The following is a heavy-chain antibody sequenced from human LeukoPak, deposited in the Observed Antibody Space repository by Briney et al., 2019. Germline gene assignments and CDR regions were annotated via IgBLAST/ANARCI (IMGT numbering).Heavy chain of an antibody. J-gene: IGHJ4*02. D-gene: IGHD6-13*01. CDR3: AREQLVRAWSFDY. CDR2: IWYDGSNK. Sequence: GGSLRLSCAASGFTFSSYGMHWVRQAPGKGLEWVAVIWYDGSNKYYADSVKGRFTISRDNSKNTLYLQMNSLRAEDTAVYYCAREQLVRAWSFDYWGQGTLVTVSS. V-gene: IGHV3-33*01. CDR1: GFTFSSYG.